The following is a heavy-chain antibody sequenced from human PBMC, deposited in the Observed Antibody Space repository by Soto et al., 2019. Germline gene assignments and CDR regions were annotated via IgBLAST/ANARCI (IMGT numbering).Heavy chain of an antibody. V-gene: IGHV1-46*01. CDR3: ARVGKTASPPMDV. CDR1: GYTFTSEC. J-gene: IGHJ6*02. Sequence: GASVKGSCKASGYTFTSECMHWVRQAPGQGLEWMGIINPSGGSTSYAQKFQGRVTMTRDTSTSTVYMELSSLRSEDTAVYYCARVGKTASPPMDVWGQGTTVT. CDR2: INPSGGST. D-gene: IGHD2-21*02.